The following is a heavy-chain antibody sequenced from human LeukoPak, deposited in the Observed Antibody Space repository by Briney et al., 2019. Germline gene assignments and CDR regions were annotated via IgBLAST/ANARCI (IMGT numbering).Heavy chain of an antibody. D-gene: IGHD3-16*01. V-gene: IGHV3-33*06. CDR3: AKLGGQEVHNYYVAV. Sequence: PGGSLRLSCAASGFMFSDYGMHWVRQAPGKGLEWVAAIWYDGSNIFYADSVKGRFTISRDNSKNALYLQMNSLRAEDTAVYYCAKLGGQEVHNYYVAVWGKGTTVAVSS. CDR2: IWYDGSNI. CDR1: GFMFSDYG. J-gene: IGHJ6*03.